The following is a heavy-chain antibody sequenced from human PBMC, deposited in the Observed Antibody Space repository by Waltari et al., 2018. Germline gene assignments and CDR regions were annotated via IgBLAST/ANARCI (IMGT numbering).Heavy chain of an antibody. CDR3: ARCLRGTYSSSWLGWFDP. D-gene: IGHD6-13*01. Sequence: QVQLVQSGAEVKKPGASVKVSCKASGYTFTSYAMHWVRQAPGPRLEWMGWINAGNGNTKYSQKFQGRVTITRDTSASTAYMELSSLRSEDTAVYYCARCLRGTYSSSWLGWFDPWGQGTLVTVSS. V-gene: IGHV1-3*01. J-gene: IGHJ5*02. CDR2: INAGNGNT. CDR1: GYTFTSYA.